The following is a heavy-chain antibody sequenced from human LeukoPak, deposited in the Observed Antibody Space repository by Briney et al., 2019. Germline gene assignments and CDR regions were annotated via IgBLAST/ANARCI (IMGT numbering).Heavy chain of an antibody. J-gene: IGHJ4*02. V-gene: IGHV3-11*06. CDR1: GFTFSDYY. CDR2: ISSSSSYT. CDR3: ARDRSYYGSGSSSYFDS. Sequence: PGGSLRLSCAASGFTFSDYYMIWIRQAPGKGLEWVSYISSSSSYTKHADSVKGRFTISRDNSKNTLFLQMGSLRPEDTAVYYCARDRSYYGSGSSSYFDSWGQGTLVTVYS. D-gene: IGHD3-10*01.